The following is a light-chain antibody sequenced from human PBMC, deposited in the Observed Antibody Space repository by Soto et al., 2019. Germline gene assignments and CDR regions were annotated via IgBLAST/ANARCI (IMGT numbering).Light chain of an antibody. J-gene: IGKJ5*01. CDR3: QHCHSLPLT. V-gene: IGKV1-33*01. CDR1: QDIRNS. Sequence: DIQMTQSPSSLSASVGDRVTISCQTSQDIRNSLNWYQQKPGKAPKLLIYDASNLETGVPSRFSGSGSGTYFTFTISSLQPEDVATYYCQHCHSLPLTFGQGTRLEIK. CDR2: DAS.